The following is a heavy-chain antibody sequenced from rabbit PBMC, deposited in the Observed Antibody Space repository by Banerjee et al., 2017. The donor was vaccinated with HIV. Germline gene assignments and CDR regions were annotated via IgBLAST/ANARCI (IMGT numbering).Heavy chain of an antibody. Sequence: QEQLVESGGGLVQPEGSLTLTCKASGFDFSSNAMCWVRQAPGKGLEWIGCIYTGSGSTYYASWAKGRFTISKTSSTTVTLQMTSLTAADTATYFCARDLAGVIGWNFNLWGPGTLVTVS. D-gene: IGHD4-1*01. CDR1: GFDFSSNA. J-gene: IGHJ4*01. CDR2: IYTGSGST. V-gene: IGHV1S45*01. CDR3: ARDLAGVIGWNFNL.